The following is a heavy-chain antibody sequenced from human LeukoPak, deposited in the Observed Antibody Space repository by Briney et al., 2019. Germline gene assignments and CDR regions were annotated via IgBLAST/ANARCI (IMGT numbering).Heavy chain of an antibody. J-gene: IGHJ4*02. CDR3: AREYSSGWPHFDY. V-gene: IGHV3-30*03. CDR2: ISYDGSNK. Sequence: PGGSLRLSCAASGFTFSSYGMHWVRQAPGKGLEWVAVISYDGSNKYYADSVKGRFTISRDNSKNTLYLQMNSLRAEDTAVYYCAREYSSGWPHFDYWGQGTLVTVSS. D-gene: IGHD6-19*01. CDR1: GFTFSSYG.